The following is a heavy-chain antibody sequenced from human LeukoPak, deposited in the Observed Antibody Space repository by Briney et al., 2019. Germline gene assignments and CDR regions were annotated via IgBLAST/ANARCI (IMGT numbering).Heavy chain of an antibody. CDR1: GFTFSSYS. V-gene: IGHV3-21*01. D-gene: IGHD2/OR15-2a*01. CDR2: ISSSSSYI. J-gene: IGHJ6*02. Sequence: PGGSLRLSCAASGFTFSSYSMNWVRQAPGKGLEWVSSISSSSSYIYYADSVKGRFTISRDNAKNSLYLQMNSLRAEDTAVYYCAKIVTYYYYGMDVWGQGTTVTVSS. CDR3: AKIVTYYYYGMDV.